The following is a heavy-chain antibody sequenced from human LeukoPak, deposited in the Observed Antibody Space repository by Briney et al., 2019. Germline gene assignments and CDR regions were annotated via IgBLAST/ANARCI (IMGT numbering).Heavy chain of an antibody. Sequence: PGGSLRLSCAASGFTFSSYAMSWVRQAPGKGLEWVSAISGSGGSTYYADSVKGRFTISRDNSKNTLYLQMNSLRAEDTAVYYCAKYTRSRRKIVVVITNPDYYYYGMDVWGQGTTVTVSS. CDR2: ISGSGGST. CDR1: GFTFSSYA. D-gene: IGHD3-22*01. J-gene: IGHJ6*02. V-gene: IGHV3-23*01. CDR3: AKYTRSRRKIVVVITNPDYYYYGMDV.